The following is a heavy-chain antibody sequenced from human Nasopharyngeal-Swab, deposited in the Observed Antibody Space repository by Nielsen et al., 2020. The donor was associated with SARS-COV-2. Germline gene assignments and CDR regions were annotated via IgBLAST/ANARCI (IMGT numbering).Heavy chain of an antibody. V-gene: IGHV3-43*01. Sequence: GALRLSCAASGFTFDDYTMHWVRQAPGKGLEWVSLISWDGGSTYYADSVKGRFTISRDNSKNSLYLQMNSLRTEDTALYYCAKEGTYGYYMDVWGKGTTVTVSS. J-gene: IGHJ6*03. D-gene: IGHD4-17*01. CDR1: GFTFDDYT. CDR3: AKEGTYGYYMDV. CDR2: ISWDGGST.